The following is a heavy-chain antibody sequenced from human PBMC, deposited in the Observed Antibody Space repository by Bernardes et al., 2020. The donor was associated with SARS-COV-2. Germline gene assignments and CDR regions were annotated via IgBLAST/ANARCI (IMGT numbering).Heavy chain of an antibody. D-gene: IGHD1-7*01. J-gene: IGHJ4*02. V-gene: IGHV5-51*01. CDR1: GYGLTACW. Sequence: GASLKISCHASGYGLTACWIGWVRPLPGKGLEWMGIIYPGDSDTRYSPSFQGQVTISADKSISTAYLQWSSLKASDTATYYCARRVNWNYEKWGQGTLVTVSS. CDR2: IYPGDSDT. CDR3: ARRVNWNYEK.